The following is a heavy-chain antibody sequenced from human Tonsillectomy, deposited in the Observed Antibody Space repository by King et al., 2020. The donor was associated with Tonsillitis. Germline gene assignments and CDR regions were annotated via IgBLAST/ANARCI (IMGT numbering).Heavy chain of an antibody. CDR1: GGSFSGYY. CDR3: AREYRWVAVAGTPDAFDI. V-gene: IGHV4-34*01. CDR2: INHSGST. J-gene: IGHJ3*02. D-gene: IGHD6-19*01. Sequence: VQLQQWGAGLLKPSETLSLTCAVYGGSFSGYYWSWIRQPPGKGLEWIGEINHSGSTNYNPSLKSRVTISVDTSKNQFSLKLSSVTAADTAVYYCAREYRWVAVAGTPDAFDIWGQGTMVTVSS.